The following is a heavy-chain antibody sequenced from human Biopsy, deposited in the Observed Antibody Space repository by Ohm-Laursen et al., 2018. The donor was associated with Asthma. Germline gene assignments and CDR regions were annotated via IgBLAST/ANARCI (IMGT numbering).Heavy chain of an antibody. CDR3: ARRYSGSDRIVYYYSGLEV. CDR2: LIPVLGTP. Sequence: ASVKVSCKVSGDSFSNYAISWVRQAPGQGLEWMGGLIPVLGTPDHAQMFEGRVTITADESTSTAYMELSSLSSEDTAVYYCARRYSGSDRIVYYYSGLEVWGQGTTVTVSS. D-gene: IGHD5-12*01. CDR1: GDSFSNYA. V-gene: IGHV1-69*13. J-gene: IGHJ6*02.